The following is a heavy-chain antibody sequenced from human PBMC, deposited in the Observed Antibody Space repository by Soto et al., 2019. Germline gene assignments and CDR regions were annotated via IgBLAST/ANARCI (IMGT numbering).Heavy chain of an antibody. V-gene: IGHV4-38-2*01. CDR3: ARTSSLDYFDY. CDR1: GYSISSGYY. D-gene: IGHD2-2*01. J-gene: IGHJ4*02. Sequence: SETLSLTCAVSGYSISSGYYWGWIRQPPGKGLEWIGSIYHSGSTYYNPSLKSRVTISVDTSKNQFSLKLSSVTAADTAVYYCARTSSLDYFDYWGQGTLVTVSS. CDR2: IYHSGST.